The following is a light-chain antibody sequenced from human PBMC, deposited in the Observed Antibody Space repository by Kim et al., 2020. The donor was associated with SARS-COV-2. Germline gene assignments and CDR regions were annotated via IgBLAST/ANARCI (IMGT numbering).Light chain of an antibody. CDR1: SGLSSYA. V-gene: IGLV4-69*01. Sequence: QLVLTQSPSASASLGASVKLTCTLSSGLSSYAIAWHQQQPEKGPRYLMKLNSDGSHSKGDGIPDRFSGSSSGAGRYLTISSLQSEDEADYYCQTWGTNCVFGGGTQLTVL. CDR2: LNSDGSH. CDR3: QTWGTNCV. J-gene: IGLJ3*02.